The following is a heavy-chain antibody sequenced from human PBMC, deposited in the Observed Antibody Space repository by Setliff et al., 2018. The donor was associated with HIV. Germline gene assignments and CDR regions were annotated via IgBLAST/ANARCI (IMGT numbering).Heavy chain of an antibody. CDR2: IYSGGIT. Sequence: SETLSLTCAVSGGSISSAYWRWVRQPPGKGLEWIGYIYSGGITKYNPSLKSRVTIAVETSKNQFSLNLSPVTAADTAVYYCATGPYGSGSCTKFDYWGQGTLVTVSS. J-gene: IGHJ4*02. CDR1: GGSISSAY. V-gene: IGHV4-59*08. D-gene: IGHD3-10*01. CDR3: ATGPYGSGSCTKFDY.